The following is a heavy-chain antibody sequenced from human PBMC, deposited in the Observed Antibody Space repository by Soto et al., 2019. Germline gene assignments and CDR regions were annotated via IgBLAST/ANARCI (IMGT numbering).Heavy chain of an antibody. Sequence: GGSLRLSCAASGFTFSSYGMHWVRQAPGKGLEWVAVISYDGSNKYYADSVKGRFTISRDNSKNTLYLQMNSLRAEDTAVYYCAKDLGNEGTYYYYYYMDVWGKGTTGTVSS. V-gene: IGHV3-30*18. CDR3: AKDLGNEGTYYYYYYMDV. J-gene: IGHJ6*03. CDR2: ISYDGSNK. CDR1: GFTFSSYG. D-gene: IGHD1-1*01.